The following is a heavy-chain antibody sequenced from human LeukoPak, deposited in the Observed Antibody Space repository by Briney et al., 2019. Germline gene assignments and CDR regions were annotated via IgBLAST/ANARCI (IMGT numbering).Heavy chain of an antibody. V-gene: IGHV3-23*01. CDR3: AKVKYYYDSGGYFSQTHTYYFDY. Sequence: PGGSLRLSCAASGFTFSSYAMSWVRQAPGKGLEWVSAISGSGGSTYYADSVKGRFTISRDNSKNTLYLQMNSLRAEDTAVYYCAKVKYYYDSGGYFSQTHTYYFDYWGQGTLVTVSS. CDR2: ISGSGGST. D-gene: IGHD3-22*01. CDR1: GFTFSSYA. J-gene: IGHJ4*02.